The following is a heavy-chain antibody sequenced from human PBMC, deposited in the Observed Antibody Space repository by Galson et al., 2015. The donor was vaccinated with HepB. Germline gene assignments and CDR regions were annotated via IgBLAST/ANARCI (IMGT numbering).Heavy chain of an antibody. Sequence: SLRLSCAASGFTFSSYGMHWVRQAPGKGLEWVAVISYDGSNKYYADSVKGRFTISRDNSKNTLYLQMNSLRAEDTAVYYCAIREGGATIFGVVIDYYYYYGMDVWGQGTTVTVSS. D-gene: IGHD3-3*01. CDR2: ISYDGSNK. J-gene: IGHJ6*02. CDR3: AIREGGATIFGVVIDYYYYYGMDV. CDR1: GFTFSSYG. V-gene: IGHV3-30*03.